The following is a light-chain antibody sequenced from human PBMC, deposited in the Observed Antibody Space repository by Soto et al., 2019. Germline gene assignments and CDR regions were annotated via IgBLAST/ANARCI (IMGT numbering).Light chain of an antibody. V-gene: IGLV2-14*01. J-gene: IGLJ2*01. Sequence: QSALTQPASVSGSPGQSITISCTGTSSDVGGYNYVSWYQQHPGKAPKLMIYDVSNRPPGVSNRFSGSKSANTASLTISGLQAEDEADYYCSSYTGSSTYVVFVGATKLTVL. CDR2: DVS. CDR1: SSDVGGYNY. CDR3: SSYTGSSTYVV.